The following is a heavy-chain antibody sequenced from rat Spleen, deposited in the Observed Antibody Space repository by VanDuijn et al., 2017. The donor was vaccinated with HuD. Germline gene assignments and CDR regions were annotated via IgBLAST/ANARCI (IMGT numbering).Heavy chain of an antibody. V-gene: IGHV2-30*01. CDR1: GFSLTSYN. J-gene: IGHJ4*01. Sequence: QVQLKESGPGLVQPSQTLSLTCTVSGFSLTSYNVHWVRQPTRKGLEWMGIIWTGGSTDYNSALKSRLSISRDTSKSQVFLRMNSLQTEDTAIYFCSGDRHSPGIMDPWGQGASVTVSS. CDR2: IWTGGST. D-gene: IGHD1-4*01. CDR3: SGDRHSPGIMDP.